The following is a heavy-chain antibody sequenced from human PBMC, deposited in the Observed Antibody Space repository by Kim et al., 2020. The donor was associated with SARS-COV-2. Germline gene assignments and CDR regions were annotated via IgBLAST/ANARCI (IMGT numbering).Heavy chain of an antibody. V-gene: IGHV3-48*02. J-gene: IGHJ4*02. CDR1: GFTFSSYS. D-gene: IGHD5-18*01. Sequence: GGSLRLSCAASGFTFSSYSMNWVRQAPGKGLEWVSYISSSSSTIYYADSVKGRFTISRDNAKNSLYLQMNSLRDEDTAVYYCSGRRGYSGGPIVYWGQGTLVTVSS. CDR3: SGRRGYSGGPIVY. CDR2: ISSSSSTI.